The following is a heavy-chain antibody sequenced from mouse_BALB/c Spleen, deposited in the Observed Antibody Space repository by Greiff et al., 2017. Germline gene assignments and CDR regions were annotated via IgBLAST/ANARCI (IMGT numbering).Heavy chain of an antibody. V-gene: IGHV1-87*01. Sequence: VQLKQSGAELARPGASVKLSCKASGYTFTSYWMQWVKQRPGQGLEWIGAIYPGDGDTRYTQKFKGKATLTADKSSSTAYMQLSSLASEDSAVYYCARWGGNYGFAYWGQGTLVTVSA. CDR2: IYPGDGDT. CDR1: GYTFTSYW. D-gene: IGHD2-1*01. J-gene: IGHJ3*01. CDR3: ARWGGNYGFAY.